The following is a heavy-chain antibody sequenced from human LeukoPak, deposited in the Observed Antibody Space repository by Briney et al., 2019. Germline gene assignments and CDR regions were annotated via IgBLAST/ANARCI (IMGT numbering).Heavy chain of an antibody. CDR2: IYYSGST. CDR1: GGSISSSSYY. D-gene: IGHD3-22*01. CDR3: ARYYYDSSGYRIGY. J-gene: IGHJ4*02. Sequence: SETLSLTCTVSGGSISSSSYYWGWIRQPPGKGLGWIGSIYYSGSTNYNPSLKSRVTISVDTSKNQFSLKLSSVTAADTAVYYCARYYYDSSGYRIGYWGQGTLVTVSS. V-gene: IGHV4-39*07.